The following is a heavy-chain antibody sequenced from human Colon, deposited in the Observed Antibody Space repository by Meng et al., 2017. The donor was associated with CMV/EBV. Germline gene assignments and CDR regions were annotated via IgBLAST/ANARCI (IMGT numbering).Heavy chain of an antibody. J-gene: IGHJ5*01. D-gene: IGHD1-20*01. V-gene: IGHV1-69*04. CDR1: GGTFSTYH. Sequence: SVKVSCKASGGTFSTYHINWVRQAPGQGLEWMGRNIPTLDMSDYAPRFQGRLTLTADKVTTTAYMELSGLRSDDTAIYYCARGENLTGDDSWGQGTVVTVSS. CDR2: NIPTLDMS. CDR3: ARGENLTGDDS.